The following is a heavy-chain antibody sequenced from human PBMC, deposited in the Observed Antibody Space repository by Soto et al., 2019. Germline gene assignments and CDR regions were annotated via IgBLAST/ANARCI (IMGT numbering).Heavy chain of an antibody. CDR3: ARDTIAAFYYYYGMDV. Sequence: GGSLRLSCAASGFTFSSYWMSWVRQAPGKGLEWVANIKQDGSEKYYVDSVKGRFTISRDNAKNSLYLQMNSLRAEDTAVYYCARDTIAAFYYYYGMDVWGQGTTVTVSS. D-gene: IGHD6-6*01. V-gene: IGHV3-7*01. CDR1: GFTFSSYW. J-gene: IGHJ6*02. CDR2: IKQDGSEK.